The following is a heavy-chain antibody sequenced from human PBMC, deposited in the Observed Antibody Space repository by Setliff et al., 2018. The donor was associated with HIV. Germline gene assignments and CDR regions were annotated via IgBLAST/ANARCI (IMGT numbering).Heavy chain of an antibody. CDR3: ARLMYSSGPGSFDY. V-gene: IGHV3-21*03. CDR1: EFTFDNYV. CDR2: ISSTGSRT. Sequence: GGSLRLSCAASEFTFDNYVMNWFRQAPGKGLEWVSSISSTGSRTYYADSVRGRFTISRDKPENSLYLQLNSMRLEDTAVYYCARLMYSSGPGSFDYWGQGTLVTVSS. J-gene: IGHJ4*02. D-gene: IGHD6-19*01.